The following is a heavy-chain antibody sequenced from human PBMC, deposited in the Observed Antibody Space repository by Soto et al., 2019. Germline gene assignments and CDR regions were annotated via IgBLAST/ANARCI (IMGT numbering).Heavy chain of an antibody. J-gene: IGHJ5*02. D-gene: IGHD3-22*01. CDR2: IYHSGST. V-gene: IGHV4-30-2*01. CDR3: ARINFDYYDSSGYSRWFDP. Sequence: QLQLQESGSGLVKPSQTLSLTCAVSGGSISSGGYSWSWIRQPPGKGLEWIGYIYHSGSTYYNPSLKGRVALSVDRSKTPFSRKLSSVTAADTVVYYCARINFDYYDSSGYSRWFDPWGQGTLVTVSS. CDR1: GGSISSGGYS.